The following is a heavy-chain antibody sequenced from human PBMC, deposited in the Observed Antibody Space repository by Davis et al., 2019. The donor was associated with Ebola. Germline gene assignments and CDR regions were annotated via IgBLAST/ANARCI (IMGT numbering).Heavy chain of an antibody. Sequence: ASVKVSCKASGYGFSNYGITWVRQAPGQGLEWMGWINVYNGNTNYAQKFQGRVTMTTDTSTSTAYMELRSLRSDDTAVYYCARDSFITPFDYWGQGTLVTVSS. CDR2: INVYNGNT. CDR3: ARDSFITPFDY. D-gene: IGHD3-22*01. CDR1: GYGFSNYG. V-gene: IGHV1-18*01. J-gene: IGHJ4*02.